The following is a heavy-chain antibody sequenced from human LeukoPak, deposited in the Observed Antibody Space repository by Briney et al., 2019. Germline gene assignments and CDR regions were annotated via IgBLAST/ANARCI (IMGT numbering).Heavy chain of an antibody. Sequence: SGTLSLTCAVSGGSISSSNWWSWVRQPPGKGLEWIGEIYHSGSTYYNPSLKSRVTISVDRSKNQFSLKLSSVTAADTAVYYCARTPSTYYYDSSGYYFDYWGQGTLVTVSS. V-gene: IGHV4-4*02. J-gene: IGHJ4*02. CDR3: ARTPSTYYYDSSGYYFDY. D-gene: IGHD3-22*01. CDR1: GGSISSSNW. CDR2: IYHSGST.